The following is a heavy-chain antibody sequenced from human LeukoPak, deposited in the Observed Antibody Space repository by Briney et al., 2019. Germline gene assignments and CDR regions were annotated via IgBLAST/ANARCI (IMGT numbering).Heavy chain of an antibody. Sequence: SETLSLTCAVSGGSISSSNWWSWVRQPPGKGLEWIGEIYHSGSTNYNPSLKCRVTISVDKSKNQFSLKLSSVTAADTAVYYCATRYGSGSYYRNFRFDPWGQGTLVTVSS. V-gene: IGHV4-4*02. CDR1: GGSISSSNW. CDR3: ATRYGSGSYYRNFRFDP. J-gene: IGHJ5*02. D-gene: IGHD3-10*01. CDR2: IYHSGST.